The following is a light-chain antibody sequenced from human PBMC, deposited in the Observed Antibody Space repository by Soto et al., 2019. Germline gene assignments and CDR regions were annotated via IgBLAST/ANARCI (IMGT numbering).Light chain of an antibody. CDR1: QNVNNH. Sequence: EIVLTQSPATLSLSPGERATLSCKASQNVNNHLVWYQQKSGQAPRLVIYDTSTRASDFPARFSGRGSGTDFTLNISSLEPKDFAVYYCQQRTSWPPTFGQGTRLDIK. V-gene: IGKV3-11*01. CDR3: QQRTSWPPT. CDR2: DTS. J-gene: IGKJ5*01.